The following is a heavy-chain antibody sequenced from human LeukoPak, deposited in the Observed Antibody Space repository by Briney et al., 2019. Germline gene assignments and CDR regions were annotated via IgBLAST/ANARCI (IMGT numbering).Heavy chain of an antibody. CDR3: AREWVDTAMVDYFDY. Sequence: ASVKVSCKASGYTFTSYGISWVRQAPGQGLEWMGWISAYNGNTNYAQKLQGRVTMTTDTSTNTAYMELRSLRSDDTAVYYCAREWVDTAMVDYFDYWGQGTLVTVSS. CDR2: ISAYNGNT. V-gene: IGHV1-18*01. D-gene: IGHD5-18*01. CDR1: GYTFTSYG. J-gene: IGHJ4*02.